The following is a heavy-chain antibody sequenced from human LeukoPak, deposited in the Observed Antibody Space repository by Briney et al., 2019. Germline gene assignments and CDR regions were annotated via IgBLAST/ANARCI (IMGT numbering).Heavy chain of an antibody. D-gene: IGHD1-26*01. J-gene: IGHJ4*02. CDR1: GFTFSSYG. CDR2: ISGSGGST. CDR3: ASLYSGSYHYYFDY. Sequence: GGTLRLSCAASGFTFSSYGMGWVRQAPGKGLEWVSAISGSGGSTYYADSVKGRFTISRDSSKNTLYLQMNSLRAEDTAVYYCASLYSGSYHYYFDYWGQGTLVTVSS. V-gene: IGHV3-23*01.